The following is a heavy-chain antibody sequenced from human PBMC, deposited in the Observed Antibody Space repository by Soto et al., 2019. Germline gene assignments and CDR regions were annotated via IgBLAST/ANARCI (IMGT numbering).Heavy chain of an antibody. CDR3: ARGPWYSSSWYYFDY. D-gene: IGHD6-13*01. CDR1: GYTFTGYA. V-gene: IGHV1-3*01. Sequence: GASVKVSCKASGYTFTGYAMHWVRQAPGQRLEWMGWINAGNGNTKYSQKFQGRVTITRDTSASTAYMELSSLRSEDTAVYYCARGPWYSSSWYYFDYWGQGTLVTVSS. J-gene: IGHJ4*02. CDR2: INAGNGNT.